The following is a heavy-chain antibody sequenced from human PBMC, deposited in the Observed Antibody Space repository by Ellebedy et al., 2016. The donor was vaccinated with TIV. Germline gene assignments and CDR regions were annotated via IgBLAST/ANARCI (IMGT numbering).Heavy chain of an antibody. CDR2: IYYSGST. J-gene: IGHJ3*02. CDR3: ARAVNAGGSCYSGGCDAFDI. V-gene: IGHV4-59*12. CDR1: GGSISSYY. D-gene: IGHD2-15*01. Sequence: SETLSLTCTVSGGSISSYYWSWIRQPPGKGLEWIGYIYYSGSTNYNPSLKSRVTISVDTSKNQFSLKLSSVTAADTAVYCCARAVNAGGSCYSGGCDAFDIWGQGTMVTVSS.